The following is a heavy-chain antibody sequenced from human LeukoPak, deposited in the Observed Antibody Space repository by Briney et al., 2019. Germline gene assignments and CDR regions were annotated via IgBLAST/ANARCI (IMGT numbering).Heavy chain of an antibody. V-gene: IGHV3-23*01. Sequence: PGGSLRLSCAASGFTFSSYAMSWVRQAPGKGLEWASAISGSGGSTYYADSVKGRFTISRDNSKSTLYLQMNSLRAEDTAVYYCTTTGIAAAGTFDYWGQGTLVTVSS. J-gene: IGHJ4*02. CDR3: TTTGIAAAGTFDY. CDR1: GFTFSSYA. CDR2: ISGSGGST. D-gene: IGHD6-13*01.